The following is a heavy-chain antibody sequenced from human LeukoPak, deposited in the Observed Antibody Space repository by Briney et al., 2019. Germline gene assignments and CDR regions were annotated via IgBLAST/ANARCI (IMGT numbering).Heavy chain of an antibody. D-gene: IGHD5-24*01. J-gene: IGHJ4*02. Sequence: SETLSLTCTVSGRSISSYYWSWIRQPPGKGLEWIGYIYYSGSTNYNPSLKSRVTISVDTSKNQFALKLSSVTAADTAVYYCAREDGYNFNYWGQGTLVTVSS. CDR3: AREDGYNFNY. CDR2: IYYSGST. CDR1: GRSISSYY. V-gene: IGHV4-59*01.